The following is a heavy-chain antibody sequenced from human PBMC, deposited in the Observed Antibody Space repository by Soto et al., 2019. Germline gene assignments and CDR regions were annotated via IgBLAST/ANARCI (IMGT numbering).Heavy chain of an antibody. CDR3: ARADRTLVTSYSLDV. J-gene: IGHJ6*02. V-gene: IGHV4-34*01. Sequence: LSLTCAVYGGSFSGYYWTWIRQPPGKGLEWIGEINHSGTINFNPSLKSRLTISLDTSKKHFFLKLSSVTDADTAAYYCARADRTLVTSYSLDVWGQGTTVTVSS. CDR2: INHSGTI. CDR1: GGSFSGYY. D-gene: IGHD2-21*02.